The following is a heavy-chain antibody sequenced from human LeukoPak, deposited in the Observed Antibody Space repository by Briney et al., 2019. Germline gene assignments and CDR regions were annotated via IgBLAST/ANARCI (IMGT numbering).Heavy chain of an antibody. CDR1: GGTFSSYA. V-gene: IGHV1-69*01. CDR3: ARVGGYSSSPYWYYYYYGMDV. D-gene: IGHD6-6*01. Sequence: GSSVKVSCKASGGTFSSYAISWVRQAPGQGLEWMGGIIPIFGTANYAQKFQGRVTITADESTSTAYMELSSLRSEDTAVYYCARVGGYSSSPYWYYYYYGMDVWGQGTTVTVSS. CDR2: IIPIFGTA. J-gene: IGHJ6*02.